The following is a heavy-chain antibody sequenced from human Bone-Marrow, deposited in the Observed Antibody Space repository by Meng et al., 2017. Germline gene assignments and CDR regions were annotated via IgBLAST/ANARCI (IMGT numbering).Heavy chain of an antibody. J-gene: IGHJ4*02. CDR1: GGSFSGYY. V-gene: IGHV4-59*10. CDR3: ARSQWFGELLYFDY. CDR2: IYTSGST. Sequence: GSLRLSCAVYGGSFSGYYWSWIRQPAGKGLEWIGRIYTSGSTNYNPSLKSRVTISVDTSKNQFSLKLSSVTAADTAVYYCARSQWFGELLYFDYWGQGTLVTVSS. D-gene: IGHD3-10*01.